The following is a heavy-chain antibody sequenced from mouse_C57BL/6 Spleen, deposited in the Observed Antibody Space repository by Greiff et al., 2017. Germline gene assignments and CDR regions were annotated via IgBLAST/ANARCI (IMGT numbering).Heavy chain of an antibody. Sequence: EVQLQESGPGLVKPSQSLSLTCSVTGYSITSGYYWNWIRQFPGNKLEWMGYISYDGSNNYNPSLKNRISITRDTSKNQFFLKLNSVTTEDTATYYCARGYGIDYWGQGTTLTVSS. D-gene: IGHD1-1*01. CDR1: GYSITSGYY. J-gene: IGHJ2*01. CDR2: ISYDGSN. V-gene: IGHV3-6*01. CDR3: ARGYGIDY.